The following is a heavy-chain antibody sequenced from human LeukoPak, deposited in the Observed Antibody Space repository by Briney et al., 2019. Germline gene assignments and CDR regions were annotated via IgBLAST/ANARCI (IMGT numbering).Heavy chain of an antibody. V-gene: IGHV4-34*01. D-gene: IGHD3-3*01. J-gene: IGHJ4*02. CDR1: GGSFSGYY. Sequence: SETLSLTCAVYGGSFSGYYWSWIRQPPGKGLEWIGEINHSGSTNYNPSLKSRVTISVDTSKNQFSLKLSSVTAADTAVYYCARVDYDFWSGYFVYWGQGTLVTVSS. CDR3: ARVDYDFWSGYFVY. CDR2: INHSGST.